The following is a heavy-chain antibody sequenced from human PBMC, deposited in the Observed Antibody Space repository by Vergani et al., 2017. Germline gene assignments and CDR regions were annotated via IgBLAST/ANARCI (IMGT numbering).Heavy chain of an antibody. CDR3: AREGYSYGPTIDY. V-gene: IGHV3-11*06. J-gene: IGHJ4*02. D-gene: IGHD5-18*01. CDR1: GFTFSDYY. CDR2: ISSSSSYT. Sequence: QVQLVESGGGLVKPGGSLRLSCAASGFTFSDYYMSWIRQAPGKGLEWVSYISSSSSYTNYADSVKGGFTISRDNAKNSLYLQMNSLRAEDTAVYYGAREGYSYGPTIDYWGQGTLVTVSS.